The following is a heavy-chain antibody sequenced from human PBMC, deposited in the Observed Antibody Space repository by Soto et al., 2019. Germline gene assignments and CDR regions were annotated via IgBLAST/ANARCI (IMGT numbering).Heavy chain of an antibody. J-gene: IGHJ4*02. V-gene: IGHV4-59*01. D-gene: IGHD3-9*01. Sequence: SETLSLTCTVSGGSISSYYWSWIRQPPGKGLEWIGYIYYSGSTNYNPSLKSRVTISVDTSKNQFSLKLSSVTAADTAVHYCARAGGGSVLRYFDWLLPFDYWGQGTLVTVSS. CDR2: IYYSGST. CDR1: GGSISSYY. CDR3: ARAGGGSVLRYFDWLLPFDY.